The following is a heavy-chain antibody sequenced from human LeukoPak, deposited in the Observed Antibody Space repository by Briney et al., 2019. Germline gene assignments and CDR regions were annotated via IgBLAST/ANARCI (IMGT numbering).Heavy chain of an antibody. V-gene: IGHV4-61*01. J-gene: IGHJ4*02. CDR3: ARAGVAATSFGY. CDR1: GGSVSSGSYY. CDR2: IYYSGST. Sequence: PETLSLTCTVSGGSVSSGSYYWSWIRQPPGKGLEWIGYIYYSGSTNYNPSLKSRVTISVDTSKNQFSLKLSSVTAADTAVYYCARAGVAATSFGYWGQGTLVTVSS. D-gene: IGHD2-15*01.